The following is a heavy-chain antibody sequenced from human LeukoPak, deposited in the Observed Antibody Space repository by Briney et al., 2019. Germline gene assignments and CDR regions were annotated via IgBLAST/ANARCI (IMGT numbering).Heavy chain of an antibody. CDR1: GFTFSSYA. D-gene: IGHD3-3*01. V-gene: IGHV3-23*01. J-gene: IGHJ4*02. CDR2: INGSGGST. Sequence: GSLGLSCAASGFTFSSYAMSWVRQAPGKGLEWVSAINGSGGSTYYADSVKGRFAISRDNSKNTLYLQMNSLRAEDTDVYDGEKDGDYDFWSGYYVFDYWGQGTLVTVSS. CDR3: EKDGDYDFWSGYYVFDY.